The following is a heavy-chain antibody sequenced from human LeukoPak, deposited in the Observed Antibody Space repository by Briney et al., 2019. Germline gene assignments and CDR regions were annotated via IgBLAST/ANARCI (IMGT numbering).Heavy chain of an antibody. D-gene: IGHD6-13*01. CDR2: INHSGST. J-gene: IGHJ5*02. Sequence: SETLSLTCAVYGGSFSGYYWSWIRQPPGKGLEWIGEINHSGSTNYNPSLKSRVTISVDTSKNQFSLKLSSVTAADTAVCYCARVEKYTSSGPTDPWGQGTLVTVSS. CDR3: ARVEKYTSSGPTDP. CDR1: GGSFSGYY. V-gene: IGHV4-34*01.